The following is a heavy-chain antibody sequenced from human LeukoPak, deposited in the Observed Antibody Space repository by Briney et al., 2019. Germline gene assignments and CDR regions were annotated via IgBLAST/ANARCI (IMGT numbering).Heavy chain of an antibody. Sequence: PGGSLRLSCAASGFTFSSYSMNWVRQAPGKGLEWASSISSSSSYIYYADSVKGRFTISRDNAKNSLYLQMNSLRAEDTAVYYCATDYYDSSGYYQNLYYFDYWGQGTLVTVSS. J-gene: IGHJ4*02. D-gene: IGHD3-22*01. CDR3: ATDYYDSSGYYQNLYYFDY. CDR2: ISSSSSYI. CDR1: GFTFSSYS. V-gene: IGHV3-21*01.